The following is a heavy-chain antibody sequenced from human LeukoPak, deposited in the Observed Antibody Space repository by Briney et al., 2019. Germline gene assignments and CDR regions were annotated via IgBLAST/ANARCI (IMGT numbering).Heavy chain of an antibody. V-gene: IGHV1-8*02. CDR3: ARGLPHEDAFDI. CDR1: GYTFTGYY. Sequence: ASVKVSCKASGYTFTGYYMHWVRQATGQGLEWMGWTNPNSGNTGYAQKFQDRVTMTRNTSISTAYMELSSLRSEDTAVYYCARGLPHEDAFDIWGQGTMVTVSS. CDR2: TNPNSGNT. J-gene: IGHJ3*02.